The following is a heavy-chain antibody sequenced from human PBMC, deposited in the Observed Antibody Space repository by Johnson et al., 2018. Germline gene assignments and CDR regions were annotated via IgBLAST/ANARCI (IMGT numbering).Heavy chain of an antibody. CDR1: GFTFSNAW. J-gene: IGHJ6*03. CDR2: IKSKTDGGTT. Sequence: EVQLVESGGGLVKPGGSLRLSCAASGFTFSNAWMNWVRQAPGKGLEWVGRIKSKTDGGTTDYAAPVKGRFTISRDDSKNTLYLQKNSLKTADTAVYYCNKYTSSSSLLDYYYYMDGCGKGTTVTVSS. V-gene: IGHV3-15*07. D-gene: IGHD6-6*01. CDR3: NKYTSSSSLLDYYYYMDG.